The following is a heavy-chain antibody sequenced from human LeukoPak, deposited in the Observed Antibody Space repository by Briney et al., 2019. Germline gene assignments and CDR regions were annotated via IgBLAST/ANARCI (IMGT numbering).Heavy chain of an antibody. V-gene: IGHV3-11*04. J-gene: IGHJ4*02. CDR2: ISSSGSTI. CDR1: GFTFSDYY. Sequence: PGGSLRLSCAASGFTFSDYYISWIRQAPGKGLEWVSYISSSGSTIYYADSVKGRFTISRDNAKNSLYLQMNSLRDEDTAVYYCARGARGYSYGEYFDYWGQGTLVTVSS. CDR3: ARGARGYSYGEYFDY. D-gene: IGHD5-18*01.